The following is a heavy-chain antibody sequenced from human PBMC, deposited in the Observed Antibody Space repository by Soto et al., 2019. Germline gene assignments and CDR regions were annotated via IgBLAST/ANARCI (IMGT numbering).Heavy chain of an antibody. CDR1: GFTFSSYA. CDR2: ISYDGSNK. D-gene: IGHD2-15*01. V-gene: IGHV3-30-3*01. Sequence: GGSLRLSCAASGFTFSSYAMHWVRQAPGKGLEWVAVISYDGSNKYYADSVKGRFTISRDNSKNTLYLQMNSLRAEDTAVYYCARDLVGGSWPDYYFDYWGQGTLVTVSS. J-gene: IGHJ4*02. CDR3: ARDLVGGSWPDYYFDY.